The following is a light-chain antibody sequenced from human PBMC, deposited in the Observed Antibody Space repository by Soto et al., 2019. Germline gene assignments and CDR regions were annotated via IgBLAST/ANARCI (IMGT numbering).Light chain of an antibody. J-gene: IGLJ1*01. CDR3: GSYTGSITYV. CDR1: TSDVGGYNY. V-gene: IGLV2-14*01. CDR2: EVT. Sequence: QSVVTQPASVSGSLGQAITISCTGTTSDVGGYNYVSWYQQHPGKAPILMIYEVTNQPSGVSNRFSGSKSGNTASLTISGLQVEDEAEYYCGSYTGSITYVFGTGTKV.